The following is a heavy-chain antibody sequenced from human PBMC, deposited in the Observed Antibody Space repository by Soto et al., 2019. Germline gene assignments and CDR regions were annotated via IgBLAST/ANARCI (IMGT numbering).Heavy chain of an antibody. J-gene: IGHJ4*02. D-gene: IGHD3-3*01. V-gene: IGHV3-23*01. Sequence: GGSLRLSCAASGFTLSSYAMSWVRQAPGKGLEWVSAISGSGGSTYYADSVKGRFTISRDNSKNTLYLQMNSLRAEDTAVYYCAKDLGSPADDFWSGVFDYWGQGTLVTVSS. CDR2: ISGSGGST. CDR1: GFTLSSYA. CDR3: AKDLGSPADDFWSGVFDY.